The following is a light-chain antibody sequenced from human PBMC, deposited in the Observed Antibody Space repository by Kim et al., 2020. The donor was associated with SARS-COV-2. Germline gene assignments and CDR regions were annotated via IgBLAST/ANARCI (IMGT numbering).Light chain of an antibody. J-gene: IGKJ2*01. Sequence: DTQMTQSPSSLSASVGDRITMTCRASQGINNYLAWFQQKPGKAPRSLIYGASNLQSGVPSKFSGSGFGTDFTLTITNLQPEDFATYYCQQYNGYPYTFGQGTKLEI. CDR3: QQYNGYPYT. CDR1: QGINNY. V-gene: IGKV1-16*02. CDR2: GAS.